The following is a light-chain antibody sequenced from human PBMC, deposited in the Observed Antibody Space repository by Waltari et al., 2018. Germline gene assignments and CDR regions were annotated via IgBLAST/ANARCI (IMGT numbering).Light chain of an antibody. Sequence: DIVLTQSPGTLSLSPGARAPLPCRGSPSISSSYLAWYQQKPGQAPRLLIYGASSSATGIPDRFSGSGSGTDFTLTISRLEPEDFAVDYCQQYGSSPKIFTFGPGTKVDIK. CDR1: PSISSSY. CDR2: GAS. V-gene: IGKV3-20*01. J-gene: IGKJ3*01. CDR3: QQYGSSPKIFT.